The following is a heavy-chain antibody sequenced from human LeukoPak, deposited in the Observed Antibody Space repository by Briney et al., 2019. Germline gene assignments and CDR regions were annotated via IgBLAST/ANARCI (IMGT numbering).Heavy chain of an antibody. V-gene: IGHV3-49*04. Sequence: PGRSLRLSCAASGFTFSSYGMHWVRQAPGKGLEWVGFIRSKAYGGTTEYAASLKGRFTISRDDSKSIAYLQMNSLKTEDTGVYYCARDIYISSWNYYYYYTDVWGRGTTVTVSS. J-gene: IGHJ6*03. CDR3: ARDIYISSWNYYYYYTDV. CDR1: GFTFSSYG. D-gene: IGHD6-13*01. CDR2: IRSKAYGGTT.